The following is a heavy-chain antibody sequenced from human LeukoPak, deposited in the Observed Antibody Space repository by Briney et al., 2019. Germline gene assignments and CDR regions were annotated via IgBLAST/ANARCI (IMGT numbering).Heavy chain of an antibody. D-gene: IGHD4-23*01. Sequence: PGGSLRLSCAASGFTFSSYAMSWVRQAPGKGLEWVSGISGSGGSTYYEDSVKGRFTISRDNSKNTLYLQMDSLRAEDTAVYYCAKDGGNSYAFDIWRQGTMVTVSS. CDR1: GFTFSSYA. J-gene: IGHJ3*02. V-gene: IGHV3-23*01. CDR2: ISGSGGST. CDR3: AKDGGNSYAFDI.